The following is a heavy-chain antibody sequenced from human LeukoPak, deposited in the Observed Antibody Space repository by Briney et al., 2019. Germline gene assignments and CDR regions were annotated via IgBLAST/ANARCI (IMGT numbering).Heavy chain of an antibody. CDR2: ISYDGSNK. Sequence: PGGSLRLSCAASGFTFSSYGMHWVRQAPGKGLEWVAVISYDGSNKYYADSVKGRFTISRDNSKNTLYLQMNSLRAGDTAVYYCAKGFDYWGQGTLVTVSS. CDR3: AKGFDY. J-gene: IGHJ4*02. CDR1: GFTFSSYG. V-gene: IGHV3-30*18.